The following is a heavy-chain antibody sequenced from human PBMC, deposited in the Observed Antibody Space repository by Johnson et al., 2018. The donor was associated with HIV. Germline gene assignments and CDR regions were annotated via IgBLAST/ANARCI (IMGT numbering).Heavy chain of an antibody. D-gene: IGHD6-6*01. CDR2: IGTAGDT. J-gene: IGHJ3*02. CDR1: GFTFSSYD. V-gene: IGHV3-13*01. CDR3: ARDLYSSLWKKDAFDI. Sequence: VQLLESGGGVVQPGRSLRLSCAASGFTFSSYDMHWVRQATGKGLEWVSAIGTAGDTYYPGSVTGRFTISRDNSKNTLYLQMNSLRAEDTAVYYCARDLYSSLWKKDAFDIWGQGTMVTVSS.